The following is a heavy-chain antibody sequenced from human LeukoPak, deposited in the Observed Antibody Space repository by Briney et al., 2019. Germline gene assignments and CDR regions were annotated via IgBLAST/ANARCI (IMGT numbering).Heavy chain of an antibody. Sequence: GGSLRLSCAASGLTFRSYGMHWVRQAPGKGLEWVAFIRYDGSNKYYADSVKGRFTISKDNSKNTLYLQMNSLRAEDTAVYYCAKIWFGELLFFMDVWGKGTTVTVSS. CDR2: IRYDGSNK. J-gene: IGHJ6*03. CDR3: AKIWFGELLFFMDV. V-gene: IGHV3-30*02. D-gene: IGHD3-10*01. CDR1: GLTFRSYG.